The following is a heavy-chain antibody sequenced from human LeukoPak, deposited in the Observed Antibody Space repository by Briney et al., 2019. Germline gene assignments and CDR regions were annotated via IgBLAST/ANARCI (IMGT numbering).Heavy chain of an antibody. D-gene: IGHD4/OR15-4a*01. Sequence: PAGTLRLACSASGVTISSYAMHWVRQPPGKGLEFVSGISSNGGSTYYTDPVKGRLTISRDNSKNTVYLQMSSLRPEDTAVYFCVKRLNNYFDYWGQGTLVTVCS. CDR1: GVTISSYA. J-gene: IGHJ4*02. CDR3: VKRLNNYFDY. V-gene: IGHV3-64D*06. CDR2: ISSNGGST.